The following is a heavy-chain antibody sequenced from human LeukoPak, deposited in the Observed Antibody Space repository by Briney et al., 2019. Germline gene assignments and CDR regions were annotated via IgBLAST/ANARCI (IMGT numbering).Heavy chain of an antibody. CDR1: GFTFSSYA. V-gene: IGHV3-30*04. Sequence: GRSLRLSCAASGFTFSSYAMHWVRQAPGKGLEWVAVISSDGSNKYYADSVKGRFTISRDNSKNTLYLQMNSLRAEDTAVYYCARVGPYGDYFDYWGQGTLVTVSS. D-gene: IGHD4-17*01. CDR2: ISSDGSNK. J-gene: IGHJ4*02. CDR3: ARVGPYGDYFDY.